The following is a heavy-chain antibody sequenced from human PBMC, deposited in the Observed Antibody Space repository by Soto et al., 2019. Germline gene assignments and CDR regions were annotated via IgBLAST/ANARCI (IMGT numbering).Heavy chain of an antibody. Sequence: GGPLRLSCAASGFTFSSYAMSWVRQAPGKGMEWVAAISGSGGSTYYADSVKGRFTISRENSKNTLYLQMNSLRAEDAAVYYCAKDLVGSNADYYDYWGQGTLVTVSS. V-gene: IGHV3-23*01. CDR2: ISGSGGST. CDR1: GFTFSSYA. J-gene: IGHJ4*02. D-gene: IGHD2-15*01. CDR3: AKDLVGSNADYYDY.